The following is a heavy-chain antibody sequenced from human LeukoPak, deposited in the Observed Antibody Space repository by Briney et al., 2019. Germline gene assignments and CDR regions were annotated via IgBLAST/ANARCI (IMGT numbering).Heavy chain of an antibody. CDR2: FYTSGSA. D-gene: IGHD2-21*01. Sequence: PSETLSLTCTASGASISGYYGSWIRQPPGKELEWIGYFYTSGSAHYNPSRRSRVTMSVDPSKNQFSLKLSSVPAADTAVYYCARGLRDEDRHYNYYYMDVWGKGTTVTVSS. CDR3: ARGLRDEDRHYNYYYMDV. V-gene: IGHV4-4*09. CDR1: GASISGYY. J-gene: IGHJ6*03.